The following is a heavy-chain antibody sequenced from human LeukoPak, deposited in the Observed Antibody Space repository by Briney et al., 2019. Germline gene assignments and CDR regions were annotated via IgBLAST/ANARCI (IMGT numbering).Heavy chain of an antibody. CDR2: INHSGST. Sequence: GSLRLSCAASGFSFSDAWMSWVRQIPGKGLEWIGEINHSGSTNYNPSLKSRVTISVDTSKNQFSLKLSSVTAADTAVYYCARGRWNYGGLFQHWGQGTLVTVSS. D-gene: IGHD4-23*01. J-gene: IGHJ1*01. V-gene: IGHV4-34*01. CDR1: GFSFSDAW. CDR3: ARGRWNYGGLFQH.